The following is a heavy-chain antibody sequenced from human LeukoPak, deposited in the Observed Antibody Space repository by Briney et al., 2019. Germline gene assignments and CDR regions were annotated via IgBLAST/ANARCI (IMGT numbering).Heavy chain of an antibody. D-gene: IGHD3-22*01. CDR2: IIPIFGTA. CDR3: ARGYDSSGYLGY. CDR1: GGSFSSYA. Sequence: SVKVSCKASGGSFSSYAISWVRQAPGQGLEWMGGIIPIFGTANYAQKFQGRITITADESTSTAYMELSSLRSDDTAVYYCARGYDSSGYLGYWGQGTLVTVSS. V-gene: IGHV1-69*01. J-gene: IGHJ4*02.